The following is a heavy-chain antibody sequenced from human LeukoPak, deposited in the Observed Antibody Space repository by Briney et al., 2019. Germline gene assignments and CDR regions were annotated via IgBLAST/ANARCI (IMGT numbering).Heavy chain of an antibody. CDR3: ARRWGIAVADTLYYFDY. CDR2: INHSGST. J-gene: IGHJ4*02. CDR1: GGSFSGYY. D-gene: IGHD6-19*01. Sequence: SETLSLTCAVYGGSFSGYYWSWIRQPPGKGLEWIGEINHSGSTNYNPSLKSRVTISVDTSKNQFSLKLSSVTAADTAVYYCARRWGIAVADTLYYFDYWGQGTLVTVSS. V-gene: IGHV4-34*01.